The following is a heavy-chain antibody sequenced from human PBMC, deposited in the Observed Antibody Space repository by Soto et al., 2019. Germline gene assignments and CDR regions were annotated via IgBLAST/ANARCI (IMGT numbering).Heavy chain of an antibody. J-gene: IGHJ5*02. CDR1: GYTFTSYD. D-gene: IGHD3-10*01. Sequence: ASVKVSCKAPGYTFTSYDINWVRQATGQGLEWMGWMNPNSGNTGYAQKFQGRVTMTRNTSISTAYMELSSLRSEDTAVYYCARGITMVRGVMSDPWGQGTLVTVSS. CDR2: MNPNSGNT. V-gene: IGHV1-8*01. CDR3: ARGITMVRGVMSDP.